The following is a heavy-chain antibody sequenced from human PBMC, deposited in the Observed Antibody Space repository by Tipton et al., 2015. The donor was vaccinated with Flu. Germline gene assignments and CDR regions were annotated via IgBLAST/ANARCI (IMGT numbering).Heavy chain of an antibody. Sequence: QLVQSGAEVKKPGESLKISCKGSGYSFTTYWIGWVRQMPGKGLEWMGIIYPGDSDARYSPSFRGQVTISADKSISTAYLHGSSLKASDTAIYYCASGYSSVWRSEHLGINYWGQGTLVTVSS. CDR1: GYSFTTYW. D-gene: IGHD6-19*01. V-gene: IGHV5-51*01. J-gene: IGHJ4*02. CDR2: IYPGDSDA. CDR3: ASGYSSVWRSEHLGINY.